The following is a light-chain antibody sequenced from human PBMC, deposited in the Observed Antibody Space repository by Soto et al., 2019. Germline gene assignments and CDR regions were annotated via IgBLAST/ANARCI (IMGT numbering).Light chain of an antibody. CDR3: QQSYNTPRT. CDR1: QTIGNY. Sequence: DIQLTKAPSSLPASVGESVTLTCRASQTIGNYLNWYQQRPGKAPNLLISAASTLQSGVPSRFSGSGSGTDFTLTITSLQPEDFATYYCQQSYNTPRTFGQGTKVDIK. CDR2: AAS. J-gene: IGKJ1*01. V-gene: IGKV1-39*01.